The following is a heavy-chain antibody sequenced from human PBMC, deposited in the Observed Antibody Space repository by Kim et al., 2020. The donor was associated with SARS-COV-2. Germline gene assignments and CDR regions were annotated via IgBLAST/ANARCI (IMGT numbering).Heavy chain of an antibody. CDR1: GGSISSGGYY. CDR3: ARANQYSSGWYEDY. D-gene: IGHD6-19*01. J-gene: IGHJ4*02. CDR2: IYYSGST. V-gene: IGHV4-31*03. Sequence: SETLSLTCTVSGGSISSGGYYWSWIRQHPGKGLEWIGYIYYSGSTYYNPSLKSRVTISVDTSKNQFSLKLGSVTAADTAVYYCARANQYSSGWYEDYWGQGTLVTVSS.